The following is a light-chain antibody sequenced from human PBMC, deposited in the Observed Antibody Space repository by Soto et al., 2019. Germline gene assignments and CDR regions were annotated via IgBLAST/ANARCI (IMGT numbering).Light chain of an antibody. J-gene: IGKJ1*01. Sequence: EVVMTQSPATLSVSPGERATLSCRASLSVSNDLAWYQQKPGQSPRLLIYAASTRATGIPARFSGSGSGTEFTLTISSQQSEDFAIYYCQQYNNWPRTFGQGTKVEV. CDR2: AAS. CDR1: LSVSND. V-gene: IGKV3-15*01. CDR3: QQYNNWPRT.